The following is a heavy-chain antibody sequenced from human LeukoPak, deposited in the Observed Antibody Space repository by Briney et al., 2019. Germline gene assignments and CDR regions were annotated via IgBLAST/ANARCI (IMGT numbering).Heavy chain of an antibody. CDR3: ARDLVDTAINDDY. Sequence: GGSLRLSSAASGFTLSNFSMIWVRQAPGKGLEWVSSISSGSSYIYYADSVKGRFTISRDNAKNSLYLQMNSLRAEDTAVYYCARDLVDTAINDDYWGQGTLVTVSS. D-gene: IGHD5-18*01. CDR2: ISSGSSYI. V-gene: IGHV3-21*01. J-gene: IGHJ4*02. CDR1: GFTLSNFS.